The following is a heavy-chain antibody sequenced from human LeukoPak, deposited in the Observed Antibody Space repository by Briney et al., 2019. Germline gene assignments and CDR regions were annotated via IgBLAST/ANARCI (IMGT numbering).Heavy chain of an antibody. Sequence: PGGSLRLSCAASGFTFSSYWMTWVRQAPGKGLEWVANIKQDGSEKYYVDSVKGRFTISRDNAKNSLYLQMNSLRAEDTAVYYCARYRDGYNFDYWGQGTLVTVSS. V-gene: IGHV3-7*01. CDR1: GFTFSSYW. D-gene: IGHD5-24*01. CDR2: IKQDGSEK. J-gene: IGHJ4*02. CDR3: ARYRDGYNFDY.